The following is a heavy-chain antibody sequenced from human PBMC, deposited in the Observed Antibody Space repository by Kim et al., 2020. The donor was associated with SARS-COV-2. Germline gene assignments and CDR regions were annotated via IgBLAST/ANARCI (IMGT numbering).Heavy chain of an antibody. CDR2: ISWDGGST. CDR3: AKEEHYYGSGSYYGPFDY. V-gene: IGHV3-43*01. J-gene: IGHJ4*02. D-gene: IGHD3-10*01. Sequence: GGSLRLSCAASGFTFDDYTMHWVRQAPGKGLEWVSLISWDGGSTYYADSVKGRFTISRDNSKNSLYLQMNSLRTEDTALYYCAKEEHYYGSGSYYGPFDYWGQGTLVTVSS. CDR1: GFTFDDYT.